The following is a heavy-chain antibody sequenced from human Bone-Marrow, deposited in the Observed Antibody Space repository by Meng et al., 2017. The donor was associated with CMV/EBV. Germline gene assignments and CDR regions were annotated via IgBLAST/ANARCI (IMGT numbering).Heavy chain of an antibody. V-gene: IGHV3-13*03. CDR3: ARDRYCSSTSCIYYYYGMDV. CDR2: TGTTGDT. CDR1: GFTFSNYD. Sequence: GGSLRLSCATCGFTFSNYDMHWVRQVTGKGLEWVSGTGTTGDTYYPGSVKGQFTISRENAKNSLYLQMDSLRAEDTAVYYCARDRYCSSTSCIYYYYGMDVWGQGTTVTVSS. J-gene: IGHJ6*02. D-gene: IGHD2-2*01.